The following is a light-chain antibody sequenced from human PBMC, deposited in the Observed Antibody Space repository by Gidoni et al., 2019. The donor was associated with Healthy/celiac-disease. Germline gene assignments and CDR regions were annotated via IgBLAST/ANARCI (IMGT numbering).Light chain of an antibody. CDR3: QQYNNWPPLT. Sequence: EIVMTQSPATLSVSPGERATLSCRASQSVNSNLAWYQQKPGQAPRLLIYGASTRATGIPARFSGSGSGTEFTLTISSLQSEDFAVYCCQQYNNWPPLTFGGGTKVEIK. CDR1: QSVNSN. V-gene: IGKV3-15*01. CDR2: GAS. J-gene: IGKJ4*01.